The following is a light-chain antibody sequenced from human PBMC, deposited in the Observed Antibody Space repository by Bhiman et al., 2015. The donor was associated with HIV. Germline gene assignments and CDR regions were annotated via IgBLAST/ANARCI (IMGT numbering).Light chain of an antibody. Sequence: QPVLTQPPSASGTPGQRVTISCSGSSSNIGSNYVYWYQQLPGTTPKLLIYRNNQRPSGVPDRFSGSKSGNTASLTVSGLQAEDEADYYCSSYAGSNNYVVFGGGTKLTVL. V-gene: IGLV1-47*01. CDR3: SSYAGSNNYVV. CDR2: RNN. J-gene: IGLJ2*01. CDR1: SSNIGSNY.